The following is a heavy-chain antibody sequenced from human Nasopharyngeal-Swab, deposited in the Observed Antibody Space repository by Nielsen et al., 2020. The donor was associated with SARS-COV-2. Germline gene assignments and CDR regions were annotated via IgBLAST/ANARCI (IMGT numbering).Heavy chain of an antibody. Sequence: GESLKISCSASGFTFSSYAMHWVRQAPGKGLEYVSAISSNGGSTYYADSVKGRFTISRDNSKNTLYLQMNSLRAEDTAVYYCARDPSSSWLYDAFDIWGQGTMVTVSS. D-gene: IGHD6-13*01. CDR3: ARDPSSSWLYDAFDI. CDR2: ISSNGGST. J-gene: IGHJ3*02. CDR1: GFTFSSYA. V-gene: IGHV3-64*04.